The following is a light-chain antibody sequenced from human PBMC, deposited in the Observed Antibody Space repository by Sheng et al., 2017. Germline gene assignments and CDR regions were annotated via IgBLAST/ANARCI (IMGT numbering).Light chain of an antibody. V-gene: IGLV7-46*01. CDR3: LLFSSGLPV. CDR2: DTS. CDR1: TGAVTSGHS. J-gene: IGLJ3*02. Sequence: QAVVTQEPSLTVSPGGTVTLTCGSSTGAVTSGHSPYWFQQRPGQAPTTLIYDTSNKYSWTPARFSGSLLGGKAALTLSGAQPEDEAEYYCLLFSSGLPVFGGGTKLTVL.